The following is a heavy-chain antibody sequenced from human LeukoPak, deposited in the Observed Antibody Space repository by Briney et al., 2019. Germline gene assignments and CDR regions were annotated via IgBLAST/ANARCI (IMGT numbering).Heavy chain of an antibody. CDR2: IYTSGST. Sequence: SETLSLTCTVSGGSISSYYWSWIRQPAGKGLEWIGRIYTSGSTNYNPSLKSRVTMSVDTSKNQFSLKLSSVTAADTAVYYCARVAHRYYDFWSGSEYYYYMDVWGKGTTVTVSS. CDR1: GGSISSYY. D-gene: IGHD3-3*01. CDR3: ARVAHRYYDFWSGSEYYYYMDV. V-gene: IGHV4-4*07. J-gene: IGHJ6*03.